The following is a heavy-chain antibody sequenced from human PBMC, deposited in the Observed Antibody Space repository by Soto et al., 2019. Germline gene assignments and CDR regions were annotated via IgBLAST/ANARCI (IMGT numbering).Heavy chain of an antibody. CDR2: ISYDGSNK. Sequence: GGSLRLSCAASGFTFSSYGMHWVRQAPGKGLEWVAVISYDGSNKYYADSVKGRFTISRDNSKNTLYLQMNSLRAGDTAVYYCAKGRGREDDYVWGSYRYTPNWFDPWGQGTLVTVSS. D-gene: IGHD3-16*02. CDR1: GFTFSSYG. CDR3: AKGRGREDDYVWGSYRYTPNWFDP. J-gene: IGHJ5*02. V-gene: IGHV3-30*18.